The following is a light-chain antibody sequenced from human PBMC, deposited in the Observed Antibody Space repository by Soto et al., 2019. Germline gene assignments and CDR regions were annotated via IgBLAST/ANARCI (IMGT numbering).Light chain of an antibody. J-gene: IGKJ4*01. CDR2: TAS. V-gene: IGKV1-27*01. Sequence: DIQMTQSPSSLSASVGDRVTITCRASQGISNSLAWYQQKPGKVPKLLIYTASTLQSGVPSRFSGRGFGTDFTLTITSLQPEDVATYYCQKYNSAPRTFGGGAKLEIK. CDR3: QKYNSAPRT. CDR1: QGISNS.